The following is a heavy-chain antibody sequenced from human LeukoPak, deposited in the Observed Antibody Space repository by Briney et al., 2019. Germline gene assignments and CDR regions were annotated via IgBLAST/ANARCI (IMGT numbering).Heavy chain of an antibody. V-gene: IGHV1-69*13. J-gene: IGHJ4*02. CDR1: GGTFSSYA. CDR2: IIPIFGTA. Sequence: ASVKVSCKASGGTFSSYAISWVRQAPGQGLEWMGGIIPIFGTANYAQKFQGRVTITADESTSTAYMELSSLRSEDTAVYYCARAWAAAGRSSFDYWGQGTLVTVSS. CDR3: ARAWAAAGRSSFDY. D-gene: IGHD6-13*01.